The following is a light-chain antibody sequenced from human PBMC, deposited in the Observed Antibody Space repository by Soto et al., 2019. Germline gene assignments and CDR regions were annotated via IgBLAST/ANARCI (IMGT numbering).Light chain of an antibody. CDR3: QSYDSSLSGSVV. CDR2: GNS. CDR1: SSNIGAGYD. Sequence: QSVLTQPPSVSGAPGQRVTISCTGSSSNIGAGYDVHWYQQLPGKAPKLLIYGNSNRPSGVPDRFSGSKSGTSASLAITGLQAEDEADDYCQSYDSSLSGSVVFGVGTKLTV. V-gene: IGLV1-40*01. J-gene: IGLJ2*01.